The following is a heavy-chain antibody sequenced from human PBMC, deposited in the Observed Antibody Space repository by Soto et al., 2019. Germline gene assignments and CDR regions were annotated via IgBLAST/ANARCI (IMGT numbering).Heavy chain of an antibody. Sequence: QVQLVQSGAEVKKPGSSVKVSCKASGGTFSSYAISWVRQAPGQGLEWMGGIIPIFGTANYAQKFQGRVTITAHESTSTAYMGLGSLRSEDTAVYYCARDKVGYYDSSGYYRVSVPPDYYYGMDVWGQGTTVTVSS. V-gene: IGHV1-69*01. CDR2: IIPIFGTA. CDR3: ARDKVGYYDSSGYYRVSVPPDYYYGMDV. J-gene: IGHJ6*02. CDR1: GGTFSSYA. D-gene: IGHD3-22*01.